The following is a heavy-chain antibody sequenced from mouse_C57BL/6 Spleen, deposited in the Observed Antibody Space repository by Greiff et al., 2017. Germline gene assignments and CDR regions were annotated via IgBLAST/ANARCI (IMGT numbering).Heavy chain of an antibody. J-gene: IGHJ2*01. Sequence: QVQLQQPGAELVKPGASVKLSCKASGYTFTSYWMHWVKQRPGQGLEWIGMIHPNSGSTNYNEKFKSKATLTVDKSSSTAYMQLSSLTSEDSAVYYCARCIHITTVVAFDYWGQGTTLTVSS. V-gene: IGHV1-64*01. CDR1: GYTFTSYW. D-gene: IGHD1-1*01. CDR2: IHPNSGST. CDR3: ARCIHITTVVAFDY.